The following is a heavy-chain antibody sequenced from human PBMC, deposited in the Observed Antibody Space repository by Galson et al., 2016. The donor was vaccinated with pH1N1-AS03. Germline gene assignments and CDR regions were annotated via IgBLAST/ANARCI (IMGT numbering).Heavy chain of an antibody. CDR2: IRSKSYGGTT. Sequence: SLRLSCAASGFTFGDYDMSWFRQAPGKGLEWVGFIRSKSYGGTTEYAASVKGRFSIPGDDSDSFVYLQMNGLKIEDTAVYYCSRYGGYPDYWGQGTLVTVSS. D-gene: IGHD5-18*01. CDR1: GFTFGDYD. CDR3: SRYGGYPDY. V-gene: IGHV3-49*03. J-gene: IGHJ4*02.